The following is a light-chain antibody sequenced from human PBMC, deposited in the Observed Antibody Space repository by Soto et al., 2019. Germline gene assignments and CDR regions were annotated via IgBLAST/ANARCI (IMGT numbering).Light chain of an antibody. Sequence: IVLTQSPVTLSLSPGEKATLSCRASQSLDTYTLAWYQQKPGQAPRLLIYGASTRAAAIPDRFIGSGSGTDFALTISRLEHEDFEVYYCQQSAESPHTLGPGTKVDIK. CDR2: GAS. J-gene: IGKJ3*01. V-gene: IGKV3-20*01. CDR1: QSLDTYT. CDR3: QQSAESPHT.